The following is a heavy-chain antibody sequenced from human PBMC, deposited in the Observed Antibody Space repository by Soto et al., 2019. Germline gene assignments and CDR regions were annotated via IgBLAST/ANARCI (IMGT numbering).Heavy chain of an antibody. CDR1: GSSFSPNY. Sequence: PSDYPSLTCPLSGSSFSPNYSAWLRQPPGKGLEWIGYIYYGGTTSYNPSLKSRVTITLETSKSQFSLRLTSVTASDTAVYYCARLGAYYQSLHPWGQGTVVTVSS. CDR2: IYYGGTT. CDR3: ARLGAYYQSLHP. D-gene: IGHD2-21*01. J-gene: IGHJ5*02. V-gene: IGHV4-59*08.